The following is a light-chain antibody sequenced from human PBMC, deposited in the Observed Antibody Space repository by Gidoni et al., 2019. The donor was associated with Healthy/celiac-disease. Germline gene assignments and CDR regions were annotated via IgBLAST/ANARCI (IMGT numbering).Light chain of an antibody. CDR2: DDS. CDR1: NIGSKS. J-gene: IGLJ1*01. V-gene: IGLV3-21*02. Sequence: SYVLTQPPSMSVATGQTARITCGGNNIGSKSVHWYQQKPGQAPVLVVDDDSDRPSGFPERFSGSNSGNTATLTISRVEAGDEADYYCQVWDSSSDPFPYVFGTGTKVTVL. CDR3: QVWDSSSDPFPYV.